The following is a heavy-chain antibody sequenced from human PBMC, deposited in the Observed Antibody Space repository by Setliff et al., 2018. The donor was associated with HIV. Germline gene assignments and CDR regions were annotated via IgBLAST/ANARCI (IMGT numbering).Heavy chain of an antibody. V-gene: IGHV5-51*01. CDR1: GYTFTNYA. D-gene: IGHD3-22*01. Sequence: PGASLKISCEASGYTFTNYAIAWVRQMPGKGLEWMGVVNPADSNVVYSPSFQGQVTISADKSTNTAYLQWSSLKTSDTAIYYCARHNCYDLWGQGVLVTVSS. CDR2: VNPADSNV. CDR3: ARHNCYDL. J-gene: IGHJ4*02.